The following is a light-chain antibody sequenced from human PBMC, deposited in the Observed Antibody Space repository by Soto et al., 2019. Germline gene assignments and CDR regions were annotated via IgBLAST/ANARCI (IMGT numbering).Light chain of an antibody. J-gene: IGKJ1*01. CDR2: GAS. CDR3: QQYGSSPWT. CDR1: QSVSSNY. V-gene: IGKV3-20*01. Sequence: EIVLTQSPGTLSLSPGERATLSCRASQSVSSNYLAWYQQNPGQAPRPLIYGASSRATGIPDRFSGSGAGTDFTLTISRLEPEDLALYYCQQYGSSPWTFGQGTKEEIK.